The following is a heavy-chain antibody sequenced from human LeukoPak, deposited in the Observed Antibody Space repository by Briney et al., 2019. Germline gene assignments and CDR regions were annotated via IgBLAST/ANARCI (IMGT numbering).Heavy chain of an antibody. V-gene: IGHV3-23*01. Sequence: GGSLRLSCAASGFTFSSYGMSWVRQAPGKGLEWVSAISGSGGSTYYADSVKGRFTISRDNSKNTLYLQMNSLRAEDTAVYYCAKDREELLWFGETDYWGQGTLVTVSS. CDR1: GFTFSSYG. D-gene: IGHD3-10*01. CDR3: AKDREELLWFGETDY. J-gene: IGHJ4*02. CDR2: ISGSGGST.